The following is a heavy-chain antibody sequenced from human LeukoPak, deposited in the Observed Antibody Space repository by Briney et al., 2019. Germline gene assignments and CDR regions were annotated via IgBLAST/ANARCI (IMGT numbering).Heavy chain of an antibody. D-gene: IGHD3-10*01. J-gene: IGHJ4*02. CDR3: ARSMVQGVLDY. CDR2: IYYSGST. Sequence: PSETLSLTCTVSGGSISSSSYYWGWIRQPPGKGLEWIGSIYYSGSTYYNPSLKSRVTISVDTSKNQFSLKLSSVTAADTAVYYCARSMVQGVLDYWGQGTLVTVSS. CDR1: GGSISSSSYY. V-gene: IGHV4-39*01.